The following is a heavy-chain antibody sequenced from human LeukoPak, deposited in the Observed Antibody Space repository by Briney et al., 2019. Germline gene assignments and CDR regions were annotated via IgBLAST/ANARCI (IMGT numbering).Heavy chain of an antibody. D-gene: IGHD3-10*01. Sequence: GGSLRLSCAVSGFTFSSYAMSGVRQAPGKGLDWDSGSGYSGGSTYYADPVKGRFTISRDNSKNTLYLQMNSLRAEDTAVYYCAKIPRDTLWFGEFFDYWGQGTLVTVSS. CDR3: AKIPRDTLWFGEFFDY. CDR1: GFTFSSYA. CDR2: SGYSGGST. J-gene: IGHJ4*02. V-gene: IGHV3-23*01.